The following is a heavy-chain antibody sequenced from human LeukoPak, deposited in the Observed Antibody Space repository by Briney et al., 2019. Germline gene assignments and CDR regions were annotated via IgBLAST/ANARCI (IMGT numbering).Heavy chain of an antibody. CDR2: IYYSGST. J-gene: IGHJ4*02. D-gene: IGHD5-24*01. CDR3: ARAVEMASFWSFDY. Sequence: WVTLSLTCTVSGGSISSYYWSWIRQPPGKGLKWIGYIYYSGSTTYNPSLKSRVTISVDTSKNQFSLKLSSVTVADTAVYYCARAVEMASFWSFDYWGQGTLVTVSS. CDR1: GGSISSYY. V-gene: IGHV4-59*01.